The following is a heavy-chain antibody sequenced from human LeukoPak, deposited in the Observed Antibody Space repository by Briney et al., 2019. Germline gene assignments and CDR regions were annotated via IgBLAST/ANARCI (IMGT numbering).Heavy chain of an antibody. CDR2: IYYSGST. Sequence: SETLSLTCTVSGGSISSSSYYWGWIRQPPGKGLEWIGSIYYSGSTYYNPSLKSRATISVDTSKNQFSLKLSSVTAADTAVYYCARHLTIFGVATYYFDYWGQGTLVTVSS. CDR1: GGSISSSSYY. J-gene: IGHJ4*02. V-gene: IGHV4-39*01. CDR3: ARHLTIFGVATYYFDY. D-gene: IGHD3-3*01.